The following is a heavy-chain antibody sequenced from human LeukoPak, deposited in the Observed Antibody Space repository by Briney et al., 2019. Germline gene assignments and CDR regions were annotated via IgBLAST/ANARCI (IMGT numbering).Heavy chain of an antibody. V-gene: IGHV4-59*12. CDR2: IYFTGST. J-gene: IGHJ4*02. CDR1: GASISTYY. CDR3: ARALTDPQFDY. Sequence: SETLSLTCTVSGASISTYYWSWIRQPPGKGLEWLGYIYFTGSTNYNPSLKSRVTMSVDTSKNQFSLKLSSVTAADTAVYYCARALTDPQFDYWGQGTLVTVSS.